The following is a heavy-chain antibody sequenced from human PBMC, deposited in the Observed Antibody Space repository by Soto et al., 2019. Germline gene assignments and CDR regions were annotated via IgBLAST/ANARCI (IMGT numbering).Heavy chain of an antibody. CDR3: TRENIENSDGLYDAFDI. CDR2: VNPKSGGA. J-gene: IGHJ3*02. CDR1: GYTFTDYY. D-gene: IGHD5-18*01. V-gene: IGHV1-2*02. Sequence: ASVKVSCKTSGYTFTDYYTHWVRQAPGQGLEWMGWVNPKSGGAYFAQKFQGRVTLTRDTSIGTAYIEVNSLTSDDTAIYFCTRENIENSDGLYDAFDIWGQGTTVTVSS.